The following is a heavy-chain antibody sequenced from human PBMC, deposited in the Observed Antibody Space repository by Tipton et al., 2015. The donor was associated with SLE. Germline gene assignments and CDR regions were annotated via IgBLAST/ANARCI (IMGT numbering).Heavy chain of an antibody. D-gene: IGHD3-22*01. J-gene: IGHJ4*02. V-gene: IGHV4-34*01. CDR3: ARGYDSSGYYLPDY. Sequence: TLSLTCAVYGGSFSGYYWSWIRQPPGKGLEWIGEINHSGSTKYNPSLKSRVTISVDTSKNQFSLKLSSVTAADTAVYYCARGYDSSGYYLPDYWGQGTLVTVSS. CDR1: GGSFSGYY. CDR2: INHSGST.